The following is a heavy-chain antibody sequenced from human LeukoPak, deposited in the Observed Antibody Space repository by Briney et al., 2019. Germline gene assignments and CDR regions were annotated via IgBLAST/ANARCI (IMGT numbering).Heavy chain of an antibody. Sequence: GESPKISCKGSGYSFTSYWIGWVRQMPGKGLEWMGVIDPDDSDTRYSPSFQGQVTISADKSISTAYLQWSSLKASDTAMYYCARFAYGSDYFPGHYWGQGTLVTVSS. D-gene: IGHD3-22*01. CDR2: IDPDDSDT. V-gene: IGHV5-51*01. CDR3: ARFAYGSDYFPGHY. J-gene: IGHJ4*02. CDR1: GYSFTSYW.